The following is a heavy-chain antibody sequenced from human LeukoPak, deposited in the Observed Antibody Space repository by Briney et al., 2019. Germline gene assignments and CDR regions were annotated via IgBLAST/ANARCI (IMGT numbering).Heavy chain of an antibody. CDR2: INHSGST. D-gene: IGHD3-16*02. J-gene: IGHJ4*02. CDR3: ARGHGQNYDYVWGSYRYYYFDY. V-gene: IGHV4-34*01. CDR1: GGFFSGYY. Sequence: SETLSLTCAVYGGFFSGYYWSWIRQPPGKGLEWIGEINHSGSTNYNPSLKSRVTISVDTSKNQFSLKLSSVTAADTAVYYCARGHGQNYDYVWGSYRYYYFDYWGQGTLVTVSS.